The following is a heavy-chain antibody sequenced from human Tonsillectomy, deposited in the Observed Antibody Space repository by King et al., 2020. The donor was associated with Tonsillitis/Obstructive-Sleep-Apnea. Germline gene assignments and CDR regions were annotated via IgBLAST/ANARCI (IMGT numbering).Heavy chain of an antibody. V-gene: IGHV3-23*04. CDR3: AKSPSGYSGSEYYFDY. Sequence: VQLVESGGGLVQPGGSLRLSCAASGFTFSSYAMSWVRQAPGKGLEWVSAISGSGGSTYYADSVKGRFTISRDNSKNTLYLQMNSLRAEDTAVYYCAKSPSGYSGSEYYFDYWGQGTLVTVSS. CDR2: ISGSGGST. J-gene: IGHJ4*02. D-gene: IGHD5-12*01. CDR1: GFTFSSYA.